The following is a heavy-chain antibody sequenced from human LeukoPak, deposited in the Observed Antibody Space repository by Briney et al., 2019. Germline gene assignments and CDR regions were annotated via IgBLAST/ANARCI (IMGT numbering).Heavy chain of an antibody. D-gene: IGHD7-27*01. J-gene: IGHJ4*02. Sequence: GGPLRPSCAASGFTFSSSWMSWVRQAPGKGLEWVANIKHDGSDKYYVDSVKGRSTISRDNAKNSLYLQMNSLRVEDTAVYYCARDTGALVFWGQGTLVTVSS. CDR3: ARDTGALVF. V-gene: IGHV3-7*01. CDR2: IKHDGSDK. CDR1: GFTFSSSW.